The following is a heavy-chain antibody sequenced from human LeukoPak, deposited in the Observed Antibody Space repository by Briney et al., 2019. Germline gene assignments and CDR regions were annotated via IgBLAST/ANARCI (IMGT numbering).Heavy chain of an antibody. J-gene: IGHJ4*02. D-gene: IGHD3-10*01. CDR2: VHSSGST. CDR3: AREAVNYGSGSHDY. V-gene: IGHV4-4*07. CDR1: GASLGSFY. Sequence: SETLSLTCTVAGASLGSFYWGWVREPAGGGLEWIRRVHSSGSTNYIPSIKSRVTMSVDTSKNQFSPKLNTVTAADTAMYYSAREAVNYGSGSHDYWGQGILVTVSS.